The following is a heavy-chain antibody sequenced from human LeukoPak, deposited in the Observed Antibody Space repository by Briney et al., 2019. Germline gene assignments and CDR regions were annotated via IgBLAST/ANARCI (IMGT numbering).Heavy chain of an antibody. CDR3: ARDQGAVAGTWAYYYGMDV. J-gene: IGHJ6*02. CDR2: IYYSGST. CDR1: GGSISSYY. Sequence: SETLSLTCTVSGGSISSYYWSWIRQPPGKGLEWIGYIYYSGSTNYNPSLKSRDTISVDTSKNQFSLKLSSVTAADTAVYYCARDQGAVAGTWAYYYGMDVWGQGTTVTVSS. D-gene: IGHD6-19*01. V-gene: IGHV4-59*01.